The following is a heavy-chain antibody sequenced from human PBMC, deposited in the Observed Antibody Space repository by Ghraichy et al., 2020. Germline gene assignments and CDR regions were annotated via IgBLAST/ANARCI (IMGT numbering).Heavy chain of an antibody. CDR3: ARDWGFTAVTGIGNAIAF. J-gene: IGHJ4*02. CDR2: INPDDGST. V-gene: IGHV1-3*01. D-gene: IGHD3-16*01. CDR1: GYTFSNYS. Sequence: ASVKLSCRTSGYTFSNYSIHWVRQGPGQRLEWMGWINPDDGSTELSQRFQGRVTLTSDTSASTAFLDLNSLRSEDTASYFCARDWGFTAVTGIGNAIAFWGQGPLVTVSS.